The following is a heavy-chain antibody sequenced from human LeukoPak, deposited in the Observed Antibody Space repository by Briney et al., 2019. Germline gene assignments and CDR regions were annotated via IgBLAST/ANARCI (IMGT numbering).Heavy chain of an antibody. Sequence: PSETLSLTCAVYGGSFSVYYWGWIRQPPGKGLEWIGEINDSGSTNYNPSLKSRVTISVDTSKNQFSLKLSSVTAADTAVYYCARGDYGGNPDYWGQGTLVTVSS. CDR1: GGSFSVYY. V-gene: IGHV4-34*01. J-gene: IGHJ4*02. D-gene: IGHD4-23*01. CDR3: ARGDYGGNPDY. CDR2: INDSGST.